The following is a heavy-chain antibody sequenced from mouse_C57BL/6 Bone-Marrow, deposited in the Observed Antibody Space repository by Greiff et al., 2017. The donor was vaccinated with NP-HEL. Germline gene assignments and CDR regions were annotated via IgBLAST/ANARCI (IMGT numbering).Heavy chain of an antibody. D-gene: IGHD1-1*01. CDR3: TTDTTVVAGL. CDR1: GFNIKDDY. J-gene: IGHJ4*01. CDR2: IAPENGDT. Sequence: EVQLQQSGAELVRPGASVKLSCTASGFNIKDDYMHWVKQRPEQGLEWIGWIAPENGDTEYASKFQGTATITADTSTNTAYLQRSSLTSEDTAVYDCTTDTTVVAGLWGQGTSGTGAS. V-gene: IGHV14-4*01.